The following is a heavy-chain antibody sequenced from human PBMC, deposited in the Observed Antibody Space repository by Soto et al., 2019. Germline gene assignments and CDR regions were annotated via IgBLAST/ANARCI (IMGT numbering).Heavy chain of an antibody. V-gene: IGHV3-23*01. Sequence: EVQLLESGGGLVQPGGSLRLSCAASGFTFSSYAMSWVRQAPGKGLEWVSANSGSGGSTYYADSVKGRFTISRDNARNTLYLQMNSLRAEDTAVYYCAKDPEYCSGGSCYGYYFDYWGQGTLVTVSS. J-gene: IGHJ4*02. CDR2: NSGSGGST. CDR1: GFTFSSYA. CDR3: AKDPEYCSGGSCYGYYFDY. D-gene: IGHD2-15*01.